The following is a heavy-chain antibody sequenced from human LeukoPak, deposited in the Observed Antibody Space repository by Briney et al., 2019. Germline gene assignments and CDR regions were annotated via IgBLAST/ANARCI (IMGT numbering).Heavy chain of an antibody. V-gene: IGHV3-21*01. CDR3: ARDWPTIAAAGTIPEYFQH. Sequence: GGSLRLACAASGFTFSSYSMNWVRQAPGKGLEWVSSISSSSSYIYYADSVKGRFTISRDNAKDSLYLQMNSLRAEDTAVYYCARDWPTIAAAGTIPEYFQHWGQGTLVTVSS. CDR2: ISSSSSYI. J-gene: IGHJ1*01. D-gene: IGHD6-13*01. CDR1: GFTFSSYS.